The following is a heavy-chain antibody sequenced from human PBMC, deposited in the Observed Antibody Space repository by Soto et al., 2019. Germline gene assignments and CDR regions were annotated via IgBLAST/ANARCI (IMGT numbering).Heavy chain of an antibody. CDR1: GGSISSGNFY. Sequence: VRLQESGPGLVRPSETLSLTCTVSGGSISSGNFYWSWIRQPPGKGLEWIGYIYFSGSTSYSPSLKSRLTISLNTSINQFSLKLTSVTAADTAVYYCAHDSHGGNTYFDLWGQGALVTVSS. V-gene: IGHV4-31*04. CDR3: AHDSHGGNTYFDL. D-gene: IGHD1-26*01. CDR2: IYFSGST. J-gene: IGHJ4*02.